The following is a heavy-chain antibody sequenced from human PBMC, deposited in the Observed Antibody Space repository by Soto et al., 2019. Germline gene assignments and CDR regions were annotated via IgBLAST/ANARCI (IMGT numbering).Heavy chain of an antibody. D-gene: IGHD3-10*01. CDR3: AKGRTRPLQLGSFGDNAFDV. CDR2: ISWNSGTL. CDR1: EFTFEDYA. Sequence: EVQLVESGGGLVQPGRSLRLSCVASEFTFEDYAMHWVRQAPGKGLEWVSGISWNSGTLVYADSVKGRIIISRDNAKNSLCLQMNSLRAEDTALYFCAKGRTRPLQLGSFGDNAFDVWGQGTMVTVSS. V-gene: IGHV3-9*01. J-gene: IGHJ3*01.